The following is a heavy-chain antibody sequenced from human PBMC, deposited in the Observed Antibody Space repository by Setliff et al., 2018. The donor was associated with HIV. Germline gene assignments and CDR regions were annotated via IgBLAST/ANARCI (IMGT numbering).Heavy chain of an antibody. CDR2: FHDSEST. D-gene: IGHD6-19*01. J-gene: IGHJ4*02. V-gene: IGHV4-39*07. CDR3: AGYTSGWYAPY. Sequence: SETLSLTCSVSGGSISSGSYYWGWIRQPPGKGLEWIASFHDSESTSYNPSLRSRVTISGDRSKNQFSLKLTSVTVADTAVYYCAGYTSGWYAPYWGQGTLVTVSS. CDR1: GGSISSGSYY.